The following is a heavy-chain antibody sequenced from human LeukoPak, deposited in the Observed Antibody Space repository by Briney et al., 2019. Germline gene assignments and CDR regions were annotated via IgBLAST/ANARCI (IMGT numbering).Heavy chain of an antibody. CDR2: IYTSGSS. CDR1: GGSISTYY. V-gene: IGHV4-4*07. Sequence: SETLSLTCTVSGGSISTYYWSWIRQPAGKGLEWIGRIYTSGSSSYNTPLKSRVTMSVDTSKNQFSLKLSSVTAADTAVYYCARENEPAARSFDYWGQGTLVTVSS. CDR3: ARENEPAARSFDY. J-gene: IGHJ4*02. D-gene: IGHD6-6*01.